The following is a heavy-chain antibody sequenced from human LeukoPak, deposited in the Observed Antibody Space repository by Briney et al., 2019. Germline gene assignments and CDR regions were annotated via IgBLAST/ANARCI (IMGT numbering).Heavy chain of an antibody. V-gene: IGHV3-23*01. J-gene: IGHJ4*02. D-gene: IGHD1-26*01. CDR3: ARAIVGATTRSFDY. Sequence: PGGSLRLSCAASGFTFSTSAMNWVRQAPGKGLEWVSAISTSGASTYYADSVKGRFSISRDNSRNTLYLHMNSLRAEDTAVFYCARAIVGATTRSFDYWGQGTLVTVSS. CDR1: GFTFSTSA. CDR2: ISTSGAST.